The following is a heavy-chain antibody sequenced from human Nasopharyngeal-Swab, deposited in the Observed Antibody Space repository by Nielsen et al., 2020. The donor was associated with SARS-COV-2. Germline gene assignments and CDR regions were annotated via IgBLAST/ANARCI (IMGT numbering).Heavy chain of an antibody. D-gene: IGHD5/OR15-5a*01. CDR2: IKQDGSEK. J-gene: IGHJ4*02. Sequence: WIRQPPGKGLEWVANIKQDGSEKYYVDSVKGRFTISRDNAKNSLYLQMNSLRAEDTAVYYCSRGDRSSGYWGQGTPVTVSS. CDR3: SRGDRSSGY. V-gene: IGHV3-7*01.